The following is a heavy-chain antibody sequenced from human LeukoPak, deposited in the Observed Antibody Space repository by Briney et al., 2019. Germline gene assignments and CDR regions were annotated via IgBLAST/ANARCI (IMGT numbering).Heavy chain of an antibody. V-gene: IGHV3-48*04. Sequence: GGSLRLSCAASGFTFSSYAMSWVRQAPGKGLEWVSYISGSSSPIFYADSVKGRFTVSRDNAKSSLYLQMNSLRAEDTAMYYCAREPAAAGKNWFDPWGQGTLVTVSS. CDR2: ISGSSSPI. CDR1: GFTFSSYA. CDR3: AREPAAAGKNWFDP. D-gene: IGHD6-25*01. J-gene: IGHJ5*02.